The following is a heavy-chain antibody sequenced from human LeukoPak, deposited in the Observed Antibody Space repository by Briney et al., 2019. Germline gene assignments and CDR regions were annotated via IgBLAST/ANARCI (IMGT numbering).Heavy chain of an antibody. D-gene: IGHD3-10*01. CDR1: GYTFTGYY. CDR3: ARGEFYYGSGNEINWFDP. CDR2: INPNSGDS. V-gene: IGHV1-2*02. J-gene: IGHJ5*02. Sequence: ASVKVSCKASGYTFTGYYMHWVRQAPGQGLEWMGWINPNSGDSNYAQKFQGRVTMTRDTSISTAYMELSRLRSDDTAMYYCARGEFYYGSGNEINWFDPWGQGTLVTVSS.